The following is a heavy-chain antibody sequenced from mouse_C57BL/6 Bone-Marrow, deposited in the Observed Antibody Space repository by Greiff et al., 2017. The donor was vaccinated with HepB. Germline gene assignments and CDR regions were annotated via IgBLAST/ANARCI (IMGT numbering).Heavy chain of an antibody. J-gene: IGHJ2*01. CDR2: ISSGSSTI. CDR3: ARHYYGSSYECYFDY. V-gene: IGHV5-17*01. D-gene: IGHD1-1*01. Sequence: EVKLQESGGGLVKPGGSLKLSCAASGFTFSDYGMHWVRQAPEKGLEWVAYISSGSSTIYYADTVKGRFTISRDNAKNTLFLQMTSLRSEDTAMYYCARHYYGSSYECYFDYWGQGTTLTVSS. CDR1: GFTFSDYG.